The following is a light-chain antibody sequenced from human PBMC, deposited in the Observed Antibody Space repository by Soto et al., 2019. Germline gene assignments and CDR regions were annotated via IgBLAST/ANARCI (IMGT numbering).Light chain of an antibody. V-gene: IGKV3-20*01. CDR3: QQYGSSLIT. J-gene: IGKJ5*01. CDR2: GAS. Sequence: EIVLTPSPGTLSLSPVERATLSCRASQSVSSSYLAWYQQKPGQAPSLLIYGASRRATGIPDRFSGSGSGTDFTLTISRLEPEDFAVYYCQQYGSSLITFGQGTRLEIK. CDR1: QSVSSSY.